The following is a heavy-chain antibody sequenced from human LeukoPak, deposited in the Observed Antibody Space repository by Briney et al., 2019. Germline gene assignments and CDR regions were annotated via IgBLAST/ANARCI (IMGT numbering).Heavy chain of an antibody. CDR3: YTTSGGRPH. CDR2: MYYSGST. CDR1: GGSISSSGYY. Sequence: PSETLSLTCTVSGGSISSSGYYWDWIRQPPGKGLEWIGSMYYSGSTNYNPSVKSRVTISADTSRNQFSLNLSSVTAADTAVYYCYTTSGGRPHWGQGTLVTVSS. D-gene: IGHD2-2*02. J-gene: IGHJ4*02. V-gene: IGHV4-39*01.